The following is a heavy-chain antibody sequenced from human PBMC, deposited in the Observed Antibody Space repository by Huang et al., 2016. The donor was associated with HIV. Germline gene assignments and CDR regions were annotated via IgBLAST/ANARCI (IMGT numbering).Heavy chain of an antibody. D-gene: IGHD3-22*01. CDR3: ARDPRIQSWLNFFDY. CDR2: INSDGSST. J-gene: IGHJ4*02. CDR1: GFSISSYW. V-gene: IGHV3-74*01. Sequence: EVQLVESRGGLVQPGGSLRLSCTASGFSISSYWMHWVRQGPGKGLVWVSRINSDGSSTSYADSVKGRFTISRDNAKNTLYLQMNSLRAEDTAVYYCARDPRIQSWLNFFDYWGQGTLVSVSS.